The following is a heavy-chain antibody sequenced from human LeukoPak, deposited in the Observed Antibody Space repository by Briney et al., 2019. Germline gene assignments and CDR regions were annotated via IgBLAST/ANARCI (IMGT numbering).Heavy chain of an antibody. J-gene: IGHJ4*02. Sequence: PGGSLRLSCAASGFTFSNASMSWVRQAPGKGLEWVGRIKSKTDGGTTDYAAPVKGRFTISRDDSKNTLYLQMNSLKTEDTAVYYCTTDLYYDSSGYPLKIFDYWGQGTLVTVSS. V-gene: IGHV3-15*01. D-gene: IGHD3-22*01. CDR1: GFTFSNAS. CDR3: TTDLYYDSSGYPLKIFDY. CDR2: IKSKTDGGTT.